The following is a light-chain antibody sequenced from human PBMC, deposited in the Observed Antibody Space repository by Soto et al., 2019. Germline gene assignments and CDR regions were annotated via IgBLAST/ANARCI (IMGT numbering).Light chain of an antibody. Sequence: DIQMTQFPSTLSASVGDRVTITCRASQSISSWLAWYQQKPGKAPKLLIYKASSLESGVPSRCNGSGSGREFTLTISSLQPDDFATYYCHQYNSYSRTFGQGTKVVI. CDR3: HQYNSYSRT. CDR1: QSISSW. CDR2: KAS. V-gene: IGKV1-5*03. J-gene: IGKJ1*01.